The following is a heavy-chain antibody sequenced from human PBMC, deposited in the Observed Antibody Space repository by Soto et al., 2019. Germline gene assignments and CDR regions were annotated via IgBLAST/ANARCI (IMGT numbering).Heavy chain of an antibody. CDR2: ISSSSSYI. J-gene: IGHJ4*02. V-gene: IGHV3-21*01. D-gene: IGHD5-18*01. CDR1: GFTFSSYS. CDR3: ASDQPGYSYGYGLGY. Sequence: EVQLVESGGGLVKPGGSLRLSCAASGFTFSSYSMNWVRQAPGKGLEWVSSISSSSSYIYYADSVKGRFTISRDNAKNSLYLQRNSLRVEDTAVYYCASDQPGYSYGYGLGYWGQGTLVTVSS.